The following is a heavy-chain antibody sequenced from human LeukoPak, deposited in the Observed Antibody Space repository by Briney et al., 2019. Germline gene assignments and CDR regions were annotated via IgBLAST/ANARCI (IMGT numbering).Heavy chain of an antibody. CDR1: GGTFSSYA. CDR3: ASSCSSTSCYAVYYYYGMDV. Sequence: ASVKVSCKASGGTFSSYAISWVRQAPGQGLDWMGGIIPSFGTANYAQKFQGRVTITADESTSTAYMELSSLRSEDTAVYYCASSCSSTSCYAVYYYYGMDVWGQGTTVTVSS. V-gene: IGHV1-69*13. J-gene: IGHJ6*02. CDR2: IIPSFGTA. D-gene: IGHD2-2*01.